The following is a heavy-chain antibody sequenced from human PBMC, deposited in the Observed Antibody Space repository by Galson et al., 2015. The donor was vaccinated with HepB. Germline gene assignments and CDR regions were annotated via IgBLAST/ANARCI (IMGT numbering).Heavy chain of an antibody. CDR1: GYTFTSYA. J-gene: IGHJ4*02. V-gene: IGHV1-3*01. CDR3: ARATIFGVVGDGLDY. D-gene: IGHD3-3*01. CDR2: INAGNGNT. Sequence: SVKVSCKASGYTFTSYAMHWVRQAPGQGLEWMGWINAGNGNTKYSQKFQGRVTITRDTSASTAYMELSSLRSEDTAVYYCARATIFGVVGDGLDYWGQGTLVTVSS.